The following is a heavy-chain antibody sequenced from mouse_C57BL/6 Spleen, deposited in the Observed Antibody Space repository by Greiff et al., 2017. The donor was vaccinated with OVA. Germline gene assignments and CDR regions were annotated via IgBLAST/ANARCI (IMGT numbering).Heavy chain of an antibody. CDR1: GYAFSSSW. V-gene: IGHV1-82*01. Sequence: VKLMESGPELVKPGASVKISCKASGYAFSSSWMNWVKQRPGKGLEWIGRIYPGDGDTNYNGKFKGKATLTADKSSSTAYMQLSSLTSEDSAVYFCARGATEDYWGQGTTLTVSS. J-gene: IGHJ2*01. CDR3: ARGATEDY. CDR2: IYPGDGDT. D-gene: IGHD3-1*01.